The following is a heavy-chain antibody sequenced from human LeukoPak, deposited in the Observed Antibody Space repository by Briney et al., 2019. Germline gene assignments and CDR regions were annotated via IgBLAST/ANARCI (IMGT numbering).Heavy chain of an antibody. J-gene: IGHJ4*02. CDR1: GFTFSSYA. V-gene: IGHV3-23*01. CDR3: TKDRTQGRVSTMQPGY. D-gene: IGHD5/OR15-5a*01. CDR2: ISGSGGST. Sequence: GGSLRLSCAASGFTFSSYAMSWVRQAPGKGLEWVSTISGSGGSTYYADSVKGRFTISRDNSKNTLYLQMNSLRAEDTALYYCTKDRTQGRVSTMQPGYWGQGTLVTVSS.